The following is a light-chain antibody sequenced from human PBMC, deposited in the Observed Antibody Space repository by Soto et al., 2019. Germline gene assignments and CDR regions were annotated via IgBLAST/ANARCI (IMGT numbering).Light chain of an antibody. CDR2: NES. V-gene: IGKV1-27*01. J-gene: IGKJ1*01. Sequence: DIPMTQSPSSLSASVGDRVTITCRARQGISNYLAWYQQKRGKVPKFLIYNESTLQSGVPSRLSGSGSGTDFTLNISILQPEDVATYYYQTYNTSPWTFGQGTKVEIK. CDR1: QGISNY. CDR3: QTYNTSPWT.